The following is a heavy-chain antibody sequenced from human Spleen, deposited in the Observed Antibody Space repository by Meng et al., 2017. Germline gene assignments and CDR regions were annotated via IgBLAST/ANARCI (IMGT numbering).Heavy chain of an antibody. D-gene: IGHD7-27*01. Sequence: SETLSLTCTVSGGSISNSNYYGGWIRQPPGKGLEWIGIILYSSVTYYNPSLKSRVTISVDTSKNQFSLHLNSVTPEDTAVYYCARGGTNWGSFDIWGQGTMVTVSS. V-gene: IGHV4-39*07. CDR2: ILYSSVT. J-gene: IGHJ3*02. CDR1: GGSISNSNYY. CDR3: ARGGTNWGSFDI.